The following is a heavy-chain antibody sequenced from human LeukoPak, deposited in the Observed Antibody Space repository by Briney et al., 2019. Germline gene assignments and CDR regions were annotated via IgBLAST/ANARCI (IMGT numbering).Heavy chain of an antibody. Sequence: GGSLRLSCAASGFTFSDYYMSWIRQAPGKGLEWVSYISSSGSTIYYADSVKGRFTISRDNAKNSLYLQMNSLRAEDAAVYYCASKLVRSYYYYYMDVWGKGTTVTVSS. CDR1: GFTFSDYY. V-gene: IGHV3-11*04. D-gene: IGHD1-1*01. CDR3: ASKLVRSYYYYYMDV. CDR2: ISSSGSTI. J-gene: IGHJ6*03.